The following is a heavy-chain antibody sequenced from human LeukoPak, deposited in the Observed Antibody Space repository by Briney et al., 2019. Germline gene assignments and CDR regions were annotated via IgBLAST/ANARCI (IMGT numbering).Heavy chain of an antibody. J-gene: IGHJ4*02. D-gene: IGHD1-26*01. V-gene: IGHV3-74*01. Sequence: GGSLRLSCAASGFTFSSYGMSWVRQAPGKGLEWVSRINGDGSITDYAASVKGRFTVSRDNAKNTLYLQMNSLRAEDTSVYYCATISRSVSSHFDYWGQGTLVTVSS. CDR3: ATISRSVSSHFDY. CDR1: GFTFSSYG. CDR2: INGDGSIT.